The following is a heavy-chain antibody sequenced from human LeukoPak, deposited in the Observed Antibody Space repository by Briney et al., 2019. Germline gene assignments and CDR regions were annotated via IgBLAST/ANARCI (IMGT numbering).Heavy chain of an antibody. J-gene: IGHJ2*01. CDR3: TRGRLNAAGWYFDL. CDR1: GFTITDNY. V-gene: IGHV3-53*01. D-gene: IGHD3-16*01. Sequence: GGSLRLSCAAPGFTITDNYMTWVRQAPTEGLQWVSGIFAGGVPSYAASVKDRFIISKDNSKNTLYLQMNNLRADDTAVYYCTRGRLNAAGWYFDLWGRGALVTVSS. CDR2: IFAGGVP.